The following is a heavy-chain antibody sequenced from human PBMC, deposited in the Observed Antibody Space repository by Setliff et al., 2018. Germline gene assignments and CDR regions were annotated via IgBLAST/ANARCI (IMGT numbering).Heavy chain of an antibody. Sequence: PSETLSLTCTVSGGSLSSYNYWSWIRQPAGKGLEWIGQIYTDGSTNYNPSLRSRVSISLDTSKSQFFLKLNSVTAADTAVYYCARMTGFLYMDVWGKGTPVTVSS. CDR2: IYTDGST. J-gene: IGHJ6*03. CDR1: GGSLSSYNY. D-gene: IGHD3-3*01. V-gene: IGHV4-61*09. CDR3: ARMTGFLYMDV.